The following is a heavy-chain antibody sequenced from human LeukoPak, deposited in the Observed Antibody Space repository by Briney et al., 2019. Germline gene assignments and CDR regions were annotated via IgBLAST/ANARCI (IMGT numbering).Heavy chain of an antibody. J-gene: IGHJ5*02. V-gene: IGHV3-23*01. Sequence: GGSLRLSCAASGFTFSSYAMSWVRQAPGKGLEWVSAISGSGGSTYYADSVKGRFTISRDNSKNTLYLQMNSLRAEDTAVYYCAKDYCSSTSCSASHAYNWFDPWGQGTLVTVSS. CDR1: GFTFSSYA. CDR2: ISGSGGST. CDR3: AKDYCSSTSCSASHAYNWFDP. D-gene: IGHD2-2*01.